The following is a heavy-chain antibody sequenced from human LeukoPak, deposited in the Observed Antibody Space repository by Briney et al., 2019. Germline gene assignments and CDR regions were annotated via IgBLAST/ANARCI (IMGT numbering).Heavy chain of an antibody. V-gene: IGHV3-7*01. CDR3: ARQGVRYYGSGSHTTDY. D-gene: IGHD3-10*01. CDR1: GFTLSSYW. Sequence: GGSLRLSCAASGFTLSSYWMSWVRQAPGKGLEWVANIKQDGSEKYYVDSVKGRFTISRDNAKNSLYLQMNILRADDTAVYYCARQGVRYYGSGSHTTDYWGQGTLVTVSS. J-gene: IGHJ4*02. CDR2: IKQDGSEK.